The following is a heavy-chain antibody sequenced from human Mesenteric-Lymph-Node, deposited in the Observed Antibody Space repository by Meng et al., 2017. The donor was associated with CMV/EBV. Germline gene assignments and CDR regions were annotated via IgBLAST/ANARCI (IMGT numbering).Heavy chain of an antibody. D-gene: IGHD1-26*01. V-gene: IGHV3-74*01. CDR2: INSDGSST. Sequence: LSLTCAASGFTFSSYWMHWVRQAPGKGLVWVSRINSDGSSTSYADSVKGRFTISRDNAKNTLYLQMNSLRAEDTAVYYCARLTRELYFDYWGQGTLVTVSS. CDR1: GFTFSSYW. J-gene: IGHJ4*02. CDR3: ARLTRELYFDY.